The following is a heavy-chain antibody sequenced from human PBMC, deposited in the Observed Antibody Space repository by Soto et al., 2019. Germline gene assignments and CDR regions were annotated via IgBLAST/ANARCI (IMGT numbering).Heavy chain of an antibody. Sequence: QVTLKESGPVLVKPTEPLTLTCTVSGFSLSNARMGVSWIRQPPGKALEWLAHIFSNDEKSDSTSLKSRLTISKATSKSQVVLTMTNMDPVDTATYYCARYGDYYFDYWGQGTLVTVSS. CDR1: GFSLSNARMG. J-gene: IGHJ4*02. D-gene: IGHD4-17*01. CDR3: ARYGDYYFDY. V-gene: IGHV2-26*01. CDR2: IFSNDEK.